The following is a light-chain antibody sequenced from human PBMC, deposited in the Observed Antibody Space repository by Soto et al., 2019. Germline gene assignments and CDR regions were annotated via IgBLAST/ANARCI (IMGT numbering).Light chain of an antibody. J-gene: IGLJ2*01. CDR1: SSNVAGYNY. CDR3: SSYTSSSTLVV. Sequence: QSVLTQPASGSGSPGQSSTISCTGNSSNVAGYNYVSWYQQHPGKAHTLMIYDVSNRHSGVSNRFSGSKSGNSASLTISGLQAEDEADYYCSSYTSSSTLVVFGGGTKVPVL. V-gene: IGLV2-14*01. CDR2: DVS.